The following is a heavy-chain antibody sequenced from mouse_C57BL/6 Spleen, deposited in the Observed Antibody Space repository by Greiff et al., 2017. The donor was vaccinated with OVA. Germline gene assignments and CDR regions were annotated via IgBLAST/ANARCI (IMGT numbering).Heavy chain of an antibody. CDR1: GYSFTSYY. Sequence: QVQLQQSGPELVKPGASVKISCKASGYSFTSYYIHWVKQRPGQGLEWIGWIYPGSGNTKYNEKFKGKATLTADTSSSTAYMQLSSLTSEDSAVYYCAGGNSYYCDYWGQGTTLTVSS. CDR2: IYPGSGNT. V-gene: IGHV1-66*01. CDR3: AGGNSYYCDY. J-gene: IGHJ2*01. D-gene: IGHD2-1*01.